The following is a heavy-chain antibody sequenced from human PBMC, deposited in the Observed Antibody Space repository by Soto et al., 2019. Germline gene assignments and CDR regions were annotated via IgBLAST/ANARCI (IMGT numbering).Heavy chain of an antibody. CDR1: GFTFSSYG. CDR2: ISYDGSNK. J-gene: IGHJ6*02. Sequence: QVQLVESGGGVVQPGRSLRLSCAASGFTFSSYGMHWVRQAPGKGLEWVAVISYDGSNKYYADSVKGRFTISRDNSKNTLYLRMNSLSAEDTAVYYCAKERGVGATFYCPGMGVWGQGTTVTGSS. CDR3: AKERGVGATFYCPGMGV. V-gene: IGHV3-30*18. D-gene: IGHD1-26*01.